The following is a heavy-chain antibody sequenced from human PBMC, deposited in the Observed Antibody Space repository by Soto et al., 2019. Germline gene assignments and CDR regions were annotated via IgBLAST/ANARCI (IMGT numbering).Heavy chain of an antibody. J-gene: IGHJ4*02. V-gene: IGHV1-69*13. Sequence: GVSVEVSCKASGGTFSSYAISWVRQAPGQGLEWMGGIIPIFGTANYAQKFQGRVTITADESTSTAYMELSSLRSEDTAVYYCARALYYYDSSGYPLDYRGQGTLVTVS. D-gene: IGHD3-22*01. CDR2: IIPIFGTA. CDR3: ARALYYYDSSGYPLDY. CDR1: GGTFSSYA.